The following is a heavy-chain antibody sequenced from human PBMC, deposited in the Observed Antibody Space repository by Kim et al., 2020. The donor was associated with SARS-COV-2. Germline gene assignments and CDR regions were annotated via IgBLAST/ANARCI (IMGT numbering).Heavy chain of an antibody. CDR1: GYTFTSYG. CDR2: ISPHSGST. CDR3: ARDNVGGGSPGWYSDS. V-gene: IGHV1-18*01. D-gene: IGHD1-26*01. J-gene: IGHJ4*02. Sequence: ASVKVSCKASGYTFTSYGLSWIRQAPGQGLEWMGWISPHSGSTEYPRKFQGRVILTTDTSTNTAYMELRGLRSDDTAVYYCARDNVGGGSPGWYSDSWGQ.